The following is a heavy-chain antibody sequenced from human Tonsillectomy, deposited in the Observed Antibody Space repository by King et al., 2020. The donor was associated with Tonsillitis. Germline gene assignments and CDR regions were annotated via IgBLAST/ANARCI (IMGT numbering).Heavy chain of an antibody. V-gene: IGHV4-61*02. Sequence: VQLQESGPGLVKPSQTLSLTCTVSGGSISSGSYYWSWIRQPAGKGLEWIGRIYTTGSTNYNPSLNSRVTISVDTPKNQFSLKLSSVTAADTAVYYCARDEDYYGSFDYWGQGTLVTVSS. CDR2: IYTTGST. CDR3: ARDEDYYGSFDY. CDR1: GGSISSGSYY. J-gene: IGHJ4*02. D-gene: IGHD3-10*01.